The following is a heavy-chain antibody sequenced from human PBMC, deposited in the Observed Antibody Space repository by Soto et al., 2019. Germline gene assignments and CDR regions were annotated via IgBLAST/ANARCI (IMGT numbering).Heavy chain of an antibody. J-gene: IGHJ6*02. Sequence: PGGSLRLSCTASGFTFGDYAMSWFRQAPGKGLEWVGFIRSKAYGGTTEYAASVKGRFTISRDDSKSIAYLQMNSLKTEDTAVYYCTRELWSGYYDSSGYYFSVSYGMDVWGQGTTVTVSS. V-gene: IGHV3-49*03. CDR2: IRSKAYGGTT. D-gene: IGHD3-22*01. CDR1: GFTFGDYA. CDR3: TRELWSGYYDSSGYYFSVSYGMDV.